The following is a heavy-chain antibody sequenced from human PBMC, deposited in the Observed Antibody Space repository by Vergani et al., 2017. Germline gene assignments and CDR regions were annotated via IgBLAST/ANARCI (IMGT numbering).Heavy chain of an antibody. J-gene: IGHJ6*02. CDR2: IIPIFGTA. CDR3: ARVARQRIKLERRRDNGMDV. CDR1: GGTFSSYA. Sequence: QVQLVQSGAEVKKPGSSVKVSCKASGGTFSSYAISWVRQAPGQGLEWMGGIIPIFGTANYAQKFQGRVTITADKSTSTAYMELNSLRAEDTAVYYCARVARQRIKLERRRDNGMDVWGQGTTVTVSS. D-gene: IGHD1-1*01. V-gene: IGHV1-69*06.